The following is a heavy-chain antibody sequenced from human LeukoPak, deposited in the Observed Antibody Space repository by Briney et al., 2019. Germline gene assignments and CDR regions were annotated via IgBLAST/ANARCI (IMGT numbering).Heavy chain of an antibody. J-gene: IGHJ4*02. V-gene: IGHV3-74*03. D-gene: IGHD5-18*01. CDR1: GFTFSSYW. CDR2: MNSDGSST. CDR3: VRVGGYSYGSLDS. Sequence: PGGSRRLSCAASGFTFSSYWMHWVRQAPGKGLVWVSRMNSDGSSTTYADSVKGRFTISRDNAKNTLYLQMNSLRAEDTAVYYCVRVGGYSYGSLDSWGQGTLVTVSS.